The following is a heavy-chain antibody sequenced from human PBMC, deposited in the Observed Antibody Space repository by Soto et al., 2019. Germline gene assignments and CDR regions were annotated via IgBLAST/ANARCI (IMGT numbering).Heavy chain of an antibody. CDR3: ATSLRFLEWPPSSYFDY. V-gene: IGHV5-10-1*01. D-gene: IGHD3-3*01. Sequence: GESLKISCKGSGYSFTSYWISWVRQMPGKGLEWMGRIDPSDSYTNYSPSFQGHVTISADKSISTAYLQWSGLKASDTAMYYCATSLRFLEWPPSSYFDYWGQGTLVT. J-gene: IGHJ4*02. CDR2: IDPSDSYT. CDR1: GYSFTSYW.